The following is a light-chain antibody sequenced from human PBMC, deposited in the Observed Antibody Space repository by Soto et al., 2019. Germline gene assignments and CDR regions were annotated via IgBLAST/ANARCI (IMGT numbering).Light chain of an antibody. Sequence: QSALTQPPSASGSPGQSVTISCTGTSSDVGGYNFVSWYQHHPGKAPKLIIYEVSKRPSGVPDRFSGSKSGNTASLTVSGLQAEDEAHYHCSSYAGSNNMVFGGGTKLTVL. CDR2: EVS. CDR1: SSDVGGYNF. CDR3: SSYAGSNNMV. V-gene: IGLV2-8*01. J-gene: IGLJ2*01.